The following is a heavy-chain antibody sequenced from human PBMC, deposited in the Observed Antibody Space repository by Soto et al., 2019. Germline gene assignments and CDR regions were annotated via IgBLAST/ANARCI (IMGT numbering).Heavy chain of an antibody. J-gene: IGHJ6*02. D-gene: IGHD1-26*01. CDR3: ARDLYSFSYYYYGMDV. V-gene: IGHV1-69*13. Sequence: GASVKVSCKASGGTFSSYAISWVRQAPGQGLEWMGGIIPIFGTANYAQKFQGRVTITADESTSTAYMELSSLRSEDTAVYYCARDLYSFSYYYYGMDVWGQGTTVTVSS. CDR1: GGTFSSYA. CDR2: IIPIFGTA.